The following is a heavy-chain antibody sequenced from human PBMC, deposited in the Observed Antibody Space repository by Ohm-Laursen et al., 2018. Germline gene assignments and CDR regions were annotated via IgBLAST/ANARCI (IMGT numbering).Heavy chain of an antibody. D-gene: IGHD6-13*01. Sequence: GTLSLTWPVSGGSIGSYYWSWIRQPPGKGLEWIGYIYNSGSTNYNPSLKSRVTISVDTSKNQFSLKLSSVTAADTAMYYCATSSSWSDYWGQGTLVTVSS. CDR1: GGSIGSYY. V-gene: IGHV4-59*08. J-gene: IGHJ4*02. CDR2: IYNSGST. CDR3: ATSSSWSDY.